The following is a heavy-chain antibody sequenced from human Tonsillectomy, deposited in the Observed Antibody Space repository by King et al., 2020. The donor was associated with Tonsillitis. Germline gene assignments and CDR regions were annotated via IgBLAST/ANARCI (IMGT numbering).Heavy chain of an antibody. V-gene: IGHV3-11*01. J-gene: IGHJ4*02. Sequence: QLVQSGGDLVKPGGSLRLSCAASGFTFSDYYMSWIRQAPGKGLEWVSYISSCGVIIYYADSVKGRFTISRDNAKNSPYLQMNSLRAEDTAVYYCASPGTTLVTYRGQGTLVTVSS. CDR1: GFTFSDYY. CDR3: ASPGTTLVTY. D-gene: IGHD4-23*01. CDR2: ISSCGVII.